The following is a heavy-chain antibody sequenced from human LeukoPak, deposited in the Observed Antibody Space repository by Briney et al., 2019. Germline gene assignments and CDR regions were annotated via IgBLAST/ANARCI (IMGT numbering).Heavy chain of an antibody. V-gene: IGHV3-48*03. CDR3: ARGSAY. Sequence: GGSLRLSCAASGFTLSNYDMNWVRQAPGKWLEWISYISSSGLTIYYADSVKGRFTISRDNPKNLLYLQMNSLRAEDTAVYYCARGSAYWGQGTLVTVSS. CDR2: ISSSGLTI. CDR1: GFTLSNYD. J-gene: IGHJ4*02.